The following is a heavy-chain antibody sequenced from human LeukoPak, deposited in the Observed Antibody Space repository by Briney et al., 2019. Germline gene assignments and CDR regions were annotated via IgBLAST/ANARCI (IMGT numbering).Heavy chain of an antibody. V-gene: IGHV3-21*01. CDR1: GFTFSSYS. CDR3: ARAWDYYDSSGYCY. D-gene: IGHD3-22*01. Sequence: GGSLRLSCAASGFTFSSYSMNWVRQAPGKGLEWVSSISSSSSYIYYADSVKGRFTTSRDNAKNSLYLQMNSLRAEDTAVYYCARAWDYYDSSGYCYWGQGTLVTVSS. J-gene: IGHJ4*02. CDR2: ISSSSSYI.